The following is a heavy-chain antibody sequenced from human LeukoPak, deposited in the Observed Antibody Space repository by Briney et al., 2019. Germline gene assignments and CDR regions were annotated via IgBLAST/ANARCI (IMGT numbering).Heavy chain of an antibody. CDR2: ISGSGGST. CDR1: GFTFSSYA. Sequence: PGGSLRLSCAASGFTFSSYAMSWVRQAPGKGLEWVSAISGSGGSTYYADSVKGRFTISRDNSKNTLYLQMNSLRAEDTAVYYCARDQAGIAVAGTFDYWGQGTLVTVSS. CDR3: ARDQAGIAVAGTFDY. J-gene: IGHJ4*02. V-gene: IGHV3-23*01. D-gene: IGHD6-19*01.